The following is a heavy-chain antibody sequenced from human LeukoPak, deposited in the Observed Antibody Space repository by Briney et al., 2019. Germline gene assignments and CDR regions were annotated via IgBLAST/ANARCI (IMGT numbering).Heavy chain of an antibody. CDR2: IYYSGST. Sequence: SETLSLTCTVSGGSISSYYWSWIRQPPGKGLEGIGYIYYSGSTNYNPSLKSRVTISVDTSKNQFSLKLSSVTAADTAVYYCERRYCSSTSCYGRWYYFDYWGQGTLVTVSS. CDR1: GGSISSYY. V-gene: IGHV4-59*01. CDR3: ERRYCSSTSCYGRWYYFDY. J-gene: IGHJ4*02. D-gene: IGHD2-2*01.